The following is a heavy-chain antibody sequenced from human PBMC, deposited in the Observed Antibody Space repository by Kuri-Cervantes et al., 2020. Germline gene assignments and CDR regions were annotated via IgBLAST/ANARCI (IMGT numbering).Heavy chain of an antibody. D-gene: IGHD4-17*01. Sequence: GGSLRLSCAASGFTFSSYAMHWVRQAPGRGLEWVAVISYDGSNKYYADSVKGRFTISRDNAKNSLYLQMNSLRAEDTAVYYCASDPYYGDYGYWGQGTLVTVSS. J-gene: IGHJ4*02. CDR2: ISYDGSNK. CDR3: ASDPYYGDYGY. V-gene: IGHV3-30-3*01. CDR1: GFTFSSYA.